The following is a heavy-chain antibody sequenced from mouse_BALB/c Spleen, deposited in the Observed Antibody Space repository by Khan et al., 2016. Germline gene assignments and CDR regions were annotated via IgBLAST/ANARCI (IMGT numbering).Heavy chain of an antibody. Sequence: QLEESGPGLVKPSQSLSLTCTVTGYSITSDYAWNWIRQFPGNKLEWMGYISYSGSTSYNPSLKSRISITRDTSKNQFFLQLNSVTTEDTATYYCARSGFAYWGQGPLVTVSA. J-gene: IGHJ3*01. CDR3: ARSGFAY. V-gene: IGHV3-2*02. CDR1: GYSITSDYA. CDR2: ISYSGST.